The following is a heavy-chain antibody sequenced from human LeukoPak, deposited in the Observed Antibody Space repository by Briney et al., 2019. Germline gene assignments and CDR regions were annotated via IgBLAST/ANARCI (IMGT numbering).Heavy chain of an antibody. D-gene: IGHD3-10*01. V-gene: IGHV1-18*01. CDR2: ICGENGNT. J-gene: IGHJ4*02. CDR1: GYTFTSYG. Sequence: ASVKVSCKASGYTFTSYGISWVRQAPGQGLEGMGWICGENGNTNYAQMLQGRVTMTTDTSTSPAYMKLRSLRADDTAVYYCARDPPGWFGESDYWGQGTLVTVSS. CDR3: ARDPPGWFGESDY.